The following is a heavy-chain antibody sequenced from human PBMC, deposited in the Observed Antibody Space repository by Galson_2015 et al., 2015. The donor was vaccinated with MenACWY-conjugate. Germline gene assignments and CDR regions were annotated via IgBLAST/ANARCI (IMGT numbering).Heavy chain of an antibody. J-gene: IGHJ4*02. V-gene: IGHV3-7*03. D-gene: IGHD6-13*01. CDR1: GFTFSSSW. Sequence: SLRLSCAVSGFTFSSSWMSWVRQAPGKGLEWVANINEDGSEKYSVDSVRGQFTISRDNAKSSLFLQMNSLRAEDTAVYYCARGPKTYSSWYDYWGQGTLVTVSS. CDR2: INEDGSEK. CDR3: ARGPKTYSSWYDY.